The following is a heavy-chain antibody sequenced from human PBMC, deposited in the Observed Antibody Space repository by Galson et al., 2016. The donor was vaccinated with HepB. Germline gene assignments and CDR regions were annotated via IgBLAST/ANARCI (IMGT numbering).Heavy chain of an antibody. Sequence: SLRLSCAASGFTVSSNHMSWVRQAPGKGLEWVSVFYGGGTINYADSVKGRFTVSRENSENTLFLQMNSRRADDTAVYYCARLRPEYNYAYDYWGQGTLVTVSS. J-gene: IGHJ4*02. V-gene: IGHV3-53*01. D-gene: IGHD5-18*01. CDR1: GFTVSSNH. CDR2: FYGGGTI. CDR3: ARLRPEYNYAYDY.